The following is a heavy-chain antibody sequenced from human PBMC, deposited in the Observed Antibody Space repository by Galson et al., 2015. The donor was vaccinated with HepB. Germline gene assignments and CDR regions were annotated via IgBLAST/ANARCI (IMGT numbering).Heavy chain of an antibody. V-gene: IGHV3-11*01. CDR3: ARVLMVIGYSGYDDYYGMDV. CDR1: GFTFSDYY. J-gene: IGHJ6*02. D-gene: IGHD5-12*01. Sequence: SLRLSCAASGFTFSDYYMSWIRQAPGKGLEWVSYISSSGSTIYYADSVKGRFTISRDNAKNSLYLQMNSLRAEDTAVYYCARVLMVIGYSGYDDYYGMDVWGQGTTVTVSS. CDR2: ISSSGSTI.